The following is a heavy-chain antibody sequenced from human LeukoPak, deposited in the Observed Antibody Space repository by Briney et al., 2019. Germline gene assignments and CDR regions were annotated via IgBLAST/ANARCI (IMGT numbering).Heavy chain of an antibody. D-gene: IGHD6-13*01. CDR2: IKQDGSEK. CDR1: GFTFSSYW. Sequence: GGSLRLSCAASGFTFSSYWMSWVRQAPGKGLEWVANIKQDGSEKYYVDSVKGRFTISRDNTKNSLYLQMNSLRAEDTAVYYCARGNPLAQQLDLSGYWGQGTLVTVSS. J-gene: IGHJ4*02. CDR3: ARGNPLAQQLDLSGY. V-gene: IGHV3-7*01.